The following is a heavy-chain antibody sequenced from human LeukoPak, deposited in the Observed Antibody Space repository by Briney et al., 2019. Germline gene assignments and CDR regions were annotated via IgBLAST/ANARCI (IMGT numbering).Heavy chain of an antibody. J-gene: IGHJ4*02. V-gene: IGHV3-66*01. CDR1: GFSVTNY. CDR2: IYTDGTT. Sequence: PGGSLRLSCAASGFSVTNYMTWVRQAPGKGLEWVSVIYTDGTTYYADSVKGRFTISRDNSKNTLYLQMNSLKAEDTAVYYCAKGTVADFDYWGQGTLVTVSS. D-gene: IGHD6-19*01. CDR3: AKGTVADFDY.